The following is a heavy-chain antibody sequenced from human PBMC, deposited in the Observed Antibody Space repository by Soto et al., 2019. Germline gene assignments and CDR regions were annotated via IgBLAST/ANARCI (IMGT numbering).Heavy chain of an antibody. V-gene: IGHV3-9*01. J-gene: IGHJ3*02. CDR1: GFTFDDYA. CDR3: AKDIRIFGVDAWDAFDI. CDR2: ISWNSGSI. Sequence: GGSLRLSCAASGFTFDDYAMHWVRQAPGKGLEWVSGISWNSGSIGYADSVKGRFTISRDNAKNSLYLQMNSLRAEDTALYYCAKDIRIFGVDAWDAFDIWGQGTMVTVSS. D-gene: IGHD3-3*01.